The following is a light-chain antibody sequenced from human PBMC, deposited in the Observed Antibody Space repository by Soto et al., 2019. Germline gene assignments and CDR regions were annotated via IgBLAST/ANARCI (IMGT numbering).Light chain of an antibody. Sequence: EIVLTQSPGPLSLSPGERATLSCRASQSVSSGYLAWYQQKPGRVPRLLIYGASNRAPGIPDRFTGSGSGTDFTLTIARVEPEDFAVYYCQLCGIAPFTFGPGTEVDIK. CDR2: GAS. J-gene: IGKJ3*01. CDR1: QSVSSGY. CDR3: QLCGIAPFT. V-gene: IGKV3-20*01.